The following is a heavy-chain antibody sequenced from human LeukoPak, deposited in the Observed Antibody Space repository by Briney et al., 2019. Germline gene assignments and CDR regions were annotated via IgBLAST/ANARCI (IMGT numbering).Heavy chain of an antibody. CDR1: GGSISSYY. CDR3: ARHTGDYGDHDY. Sequence: SETLSLTCTVSGGSISSYYWSWIRQPPGKGLEWIAYVYYSGSTYYNPSLKSRVTISVDTSKNQFSLKLSSVTAADTAVYYCARHTGDYGDHDYWGQGTLVTVSS. D-gene: IGHD4-17*01. J-gene: IGHJ4*02. V-gene: IGHV4-59*08. CDR2: VYYSGST.